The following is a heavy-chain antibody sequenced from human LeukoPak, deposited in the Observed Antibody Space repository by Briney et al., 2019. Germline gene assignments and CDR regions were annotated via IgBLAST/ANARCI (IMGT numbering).Heavy chain of an antibody. J-gene: IGHJ4*02. D-gene: IGHD1-26*01. CDR2: INHSGST. CDR1: GGSFSGYY. V-gene: IGHV4-34*01. Sequence: SETLSLTCAVYGGSFSGYYWSWIRQPPGKGLEWIGEINHSGSTNYNPSLKSRVTISVDTSKNQFSLKLSSVTAADTAVYYCARGVPVGAVDYWGQGTLVTVSS. CDR3: ARGVPVGAVDY.